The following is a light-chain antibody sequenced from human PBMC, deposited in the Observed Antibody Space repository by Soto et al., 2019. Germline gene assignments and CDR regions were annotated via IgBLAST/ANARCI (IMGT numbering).Light chain of an antibody. CDR3: SSCTSSSPYV. V-gene: IGLV2-14*01. Sequence: QSALTQPASVSGSPGQSITISCNGTSSDVGGYNYVSWYQQHPGKAPKLMIYDVSNRPSGVSNRFSGSKSGNTASLTISGLQAEDEADYYCSSCTSSSPYVFGTGTKLTVL. J-gene: IGLJ1*01. CDR1: SSDVGGYNY. CDR2: DVS.